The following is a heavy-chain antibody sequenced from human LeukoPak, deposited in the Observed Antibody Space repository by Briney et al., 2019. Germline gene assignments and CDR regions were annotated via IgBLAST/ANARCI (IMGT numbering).Heavy chain of an antibody. V-gene: IGHV3-21*01. CDR3: ARDEVVAAASPSYWYFGL. J-gene: IGHJ2*01. CDR1: GFTFNTYT. D-gene: IGHD2-15*01. CDR2: ISSSGSYI. Sequence: GGSLRLSCAASGFTFNTYTMNWVRQAPGKGVEWVSSISSSGSYIYYADSLKGRFTISRDNAKTSLYLQMNSLRAEDTAVYYCARDEVVAAASPSYWYFGLWGRGTLVTVSS.